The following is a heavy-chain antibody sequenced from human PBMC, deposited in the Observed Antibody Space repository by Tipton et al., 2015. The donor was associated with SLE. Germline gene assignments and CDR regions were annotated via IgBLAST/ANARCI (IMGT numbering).Heavy chain of an antibody. V-gene: IGHV4-61*01. CDR3: EREWDSRSDS. CDR1: GGSVNSGSYY. Sequence: TLSLTCTVSGGSVNSGSYYWSWIRQPPGKGLEWIGYIYYSGSTNYNPSLKSRLTISLDTSKNQFSLKLTSVTPADTAVYYCEREWDSRSDSWGQGTLVTVAS. CDR2: IYYSGST. J-gene: IGHJ5*01. D-gene: IGHD6-6*01.